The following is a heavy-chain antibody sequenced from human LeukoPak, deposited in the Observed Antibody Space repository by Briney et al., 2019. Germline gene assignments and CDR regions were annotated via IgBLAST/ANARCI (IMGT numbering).Heavy chain of an antibody. Sequence: HPGRSLRLSCAASGFTFSSYGMDWVRQAPGKGLEWVAVISYDGSNKYYADSVKGRFTISRDNSKNTLCLQMNSLRAEDTAVYYCAKDLLPYRDYYDSSGYYGMDAFDIWGQGTMVTVSS. CDR2: ISYDGSNK. CDR3: AKDLLPYRDYYDSSGYYGMDAFDI. CDR1: GFTFSSYG. D-gene: IGHD3-22*01. J-gene: IGHJ3*02. V-gene: IGHV3-30*18.